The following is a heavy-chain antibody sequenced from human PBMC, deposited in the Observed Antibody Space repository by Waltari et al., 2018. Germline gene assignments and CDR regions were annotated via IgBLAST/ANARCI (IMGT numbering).Heavy chain of an antibody. CDR3: ARDYDSSGYYYGHFDY. Sequence: QVQLVQSGAEVKKPGASVKGSCKASGYTFTGYYMPWVRQAPGQGLEWMGWINPNSGGTNYAQKFQGRVTMTRDTSISTAYMELSRLRSDDTAVYYCARDYDSSGYYYGHFDYWGQGTLVTVSS. CDR2: INPNSGGT. CDR1: GYTFTGYY. D-gene: IGHD3-22*01. V-gene: IGHV1-2*02. J-gene: IGHJ4*02.